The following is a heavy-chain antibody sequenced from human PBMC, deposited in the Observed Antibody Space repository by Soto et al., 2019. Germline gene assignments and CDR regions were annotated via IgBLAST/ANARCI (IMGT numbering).Heavy chain of an antibody. CDR1: GFTFSSYA. CDR3: AKDGIGGPMVPLRSSLDV. CDR2: ISGSGGST. J-gene: IGHJ6*02. Sequence: EVQLLESGGGLVQPGGSLRLSCAASGFTFSSYAMSWVRQAPGKGLEWVSAISGSGGSTYYADSVKVRFTISRDNSKNTLYLQMNSLRAEDTAVYDCAKDGIGGPMVPLRSSLDVWGQGTTVTVSS. D-gene: IGHD3-10*01. V-gene: IGHV3-23*01.